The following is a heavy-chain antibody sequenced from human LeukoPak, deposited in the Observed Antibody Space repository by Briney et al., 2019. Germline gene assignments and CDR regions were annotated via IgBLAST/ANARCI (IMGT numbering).Heavy chain of an antibody. CDR2: FSGGDDST. CDR1: GFTFITYA. J-gene: IGHJ4*02. D-gene: IGHD3-10*01. Sequence: PGGSLRLSCAGSGFTFITYAMSWVRQAPGKGLEWVSAFSGGDDSTYYAHSVRSRFTISRDSSRNTLYLQMNSLRAEDTAVYYCARLSGSYYNSPFYFDYWGQGTLVTVSS. V-gene: IGHV3-23*01. CDR3: ARLSGSYYNSPFYFDY.